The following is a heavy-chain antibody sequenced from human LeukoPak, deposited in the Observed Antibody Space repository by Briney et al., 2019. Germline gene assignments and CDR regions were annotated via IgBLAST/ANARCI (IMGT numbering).Heavy chain of an antibody. V-gene: IGHV3-30*18. D-gene: IGHD2-15*01. CDR2: ISYDGSNK. CDR1: GFTFSSYG. CDR3: AKVQKKRYCSGGSCYDRDY. Sequence: GRSLRLSCAASGFTFSSYGMHWVRQAPGKGLEWVAVISYDGSNKYYADSVKGRFTISRDNSKNTLYLQMNSLRAEDTAVYYCAKVQKKRYCSGGSCYDRDYWGQGTLVTVSS. J-gene: IGHJ4*02.